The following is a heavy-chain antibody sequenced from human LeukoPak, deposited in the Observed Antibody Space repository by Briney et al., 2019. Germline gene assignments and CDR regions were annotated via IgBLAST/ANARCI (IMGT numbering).Heavy chain of an antibody. CDR1: GGSFSGYY. D-gene: IGHD6-13*01. CDR3: ARGLKNPGYN. V-gene: IGHV4-34*01. CDR2: INHSGST. Sequence: SETLSLTCAVYGGSFSGYYWSWIRQPPGKGLEWIGEINHSGSTNYNPSLKSRVTISVDTSKNQFSLKLSSVTAADTAAYYCARGLKNPGYNWGQGTLVTVSS. J-gene: IGHJ4*02.